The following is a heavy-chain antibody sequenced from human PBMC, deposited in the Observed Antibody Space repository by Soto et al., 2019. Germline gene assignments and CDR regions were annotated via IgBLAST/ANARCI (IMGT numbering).Heavy chain of an antibody. CDR2: ISSGSGTT. Sequence: EVQLAESGGGLVQPGGSLRLSCAVSGFTFSSYSMNWVRQAPGKGLEWVSYISSGSGTTYYADSVKGRFSISRDNANNSLYLQMNSLRVEDTAVYYCAKIGTYLRMDVWGQGTTVTVSS. CDR3: AKIGTYLRMDV. D-gene: IGHD3-10*01. J-gene: IGHJ6*02. CDR1: GFTFSSYS. V-gene: IGHV3-48*01.